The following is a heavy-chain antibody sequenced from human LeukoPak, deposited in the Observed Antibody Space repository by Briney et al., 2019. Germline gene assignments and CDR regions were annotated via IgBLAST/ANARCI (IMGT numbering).Heavy chain of an antibody. Sequence: AGGSLRPSCAASGFTFSDYYMSWIRQAPGKGLEWVSYISSSGSTIYYADSVKGRFTISRDNAKNSLYLQMNSLRAEDTAVYYCAREGWYYDSSGYFDYWGQGTLVTVSS. V-gene: IGHV3-11*01. J-gene: IGHJ4*02. CDR2: ISSSGSTI. D-gene: IGHD3-22*01. CDR3: AREGWYYDSSGYFDY. CDR1: GFTFSDYY.